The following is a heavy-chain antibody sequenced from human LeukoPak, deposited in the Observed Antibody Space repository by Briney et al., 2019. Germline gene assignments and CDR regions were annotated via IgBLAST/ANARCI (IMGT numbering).Heavy chain of an antibody. CDR2: ISSSGSTI. D-gene: IGHD2-21*02. J-gene: IGHJ4*02. Sequence: GGSLRLSCAASGFTFSDYYMSWIRQAPGKGLEWVSYISSSGSTIYYADSVKGRFTISRDNAKNSLYLQMNSLRAEDTAVYYCARDEDCGGDCRYFDYWGQGTLVTVSS. CDR1: GFTFSDYY. V-gene: IGHV3-11*04. CDR3: ARDEDCGGDCRYFDY.